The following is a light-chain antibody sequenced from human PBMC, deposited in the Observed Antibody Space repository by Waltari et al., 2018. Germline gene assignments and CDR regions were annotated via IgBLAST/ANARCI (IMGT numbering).Light chain of an antibody. V-gene: IGKV3-11*01. CDR2: DAS. J-gene: IGKJ2*01. Sequence: IVLTQSPATLSLSPGDRATLSCRASQCVNNSLGWYQQKPGQAPRLLIYDASRRATDIPARFSGGGSGTDFTLTISSLEPEDFAVFYCQQRSNWMFTFGQGTKLDIK. CDR1: QCVNNS. CDR3: QQRSNWMFT.